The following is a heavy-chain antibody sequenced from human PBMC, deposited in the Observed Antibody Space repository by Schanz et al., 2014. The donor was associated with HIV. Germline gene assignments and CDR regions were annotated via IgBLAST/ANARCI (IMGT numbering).Heavy chain of an antibody. CDR2: ISYDENYM. V-gene: IGHV3-30*18. D-gene: IGHD6-19*01. CDR1: GFSFSSHG. CDR3: AKEYRSGWGRQFYATDV. Sequence: QVQLVESGGGVVQPGRSLRLSCAASGFSFSSHGMHWVRQPPGKGLEWVASISYDENYMNYLDSVKGRFVISRDNSKDTLFLDMDNMRLEDTAIYFCAKEYRSGWGRQFYATDVWGQGTTVIVS. J-gene: IGHJ6*02.